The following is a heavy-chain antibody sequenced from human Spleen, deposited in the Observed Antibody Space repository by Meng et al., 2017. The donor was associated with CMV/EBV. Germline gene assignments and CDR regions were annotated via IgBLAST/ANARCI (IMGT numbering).Heavy chain of an antibody. D-gene: IGHD1-14*01. J-gene: IGHJ4*02. Sequence: GSLRLSCTVSGGSISSSSYYWGWIRQPPGKGLEWIGNIYHSGGTYYNPSLKSRVTISVDTSKNQFSLKLSSVTAADTAVYYCARVSSPELPDFDYWGQGTLVTVSS. CDR3: ARVSSPELPDFDY. V-gene: IGHV4-39*07. CDR2: IYHSGGT. CDR1: GGSISSSSYY.